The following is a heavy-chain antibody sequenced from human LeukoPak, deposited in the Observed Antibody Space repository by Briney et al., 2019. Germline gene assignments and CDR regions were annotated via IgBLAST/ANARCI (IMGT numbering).Heavy chain of an antibody. CDR1: GGSFSGYY. D-gene: IGHD4-17*01. Sequence: PSETLSLTCAVYGGSFSGYYWSWIRQPPGKGLEWIGEINHSGSTNYNPSLKSRVTISVDTSKNQFSLKLSSVTAADTAVYYCARLPGDYDYYYYMDVWGKGTTVTISS. CDR2: INHSGST. J-gene: IGHJ6*03. CDR3: ARLPGDYDYYYYMDV. V-gene: IGHV4-34*01.